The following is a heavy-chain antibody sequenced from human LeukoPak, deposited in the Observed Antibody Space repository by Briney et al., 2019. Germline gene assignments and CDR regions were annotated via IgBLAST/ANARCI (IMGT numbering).Heavy chain of an antibody. CDR3: AREAVAGPWDY. D-gene: IGHD6-19*01. CDR1: GGSISSSSYY. J-gene: IGHJ4*02. CDR2: IYYSGST. Sequence: SETLSLTCTVSGGSISSSSYYWGWIRQPSGKGLEWIGSIYYSGSTYYNPSLKSRVTISVDTSKNQFSLKLSSVTAADTAVYYCAREAVAGPWDYWGQGTLVTVSS. V-gene: IGHV4-39*07.